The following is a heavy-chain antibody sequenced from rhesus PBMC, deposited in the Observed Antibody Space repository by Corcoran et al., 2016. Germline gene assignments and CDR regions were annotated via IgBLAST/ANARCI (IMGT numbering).Heavy chain of an antibody. Sequence: QVQLVQSGAEVKKPGSSVKVSCKASGYTFTDYYIHWVRQSPRQGLEWMGWINPYNGNTRYAQKFQGRVTMTRDTSTTTVYMELRSLRSEDTAVYYCARVRSYNSGYYTFDYWGQGVLVTVSS. CDR1: GYTFTDYY. J-gene: IGHJ4*01. CDR2: INPYNGNT. V-gene: IGHV1S2*01. CDR3: ARVRSYNSGYYTFDY. D-gene: IGHD3-28*01.